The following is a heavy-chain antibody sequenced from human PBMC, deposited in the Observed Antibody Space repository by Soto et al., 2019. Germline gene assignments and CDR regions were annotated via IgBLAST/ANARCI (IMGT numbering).Heavy chain of an antibody. CDR3: ACLSLSGFGKYAMDF. V-gene: IGHV5-10-1*01. CDR2: IDPYGSYT. D-gene: IGHD3-10*01. CDR1: GYIFSNYW. J-gene: IGHJ6*04. Sequence: GESLKISCKGSGYIFSNYWISWVRQMPGKGLEWMGRIDPYGSYTNYSPSFQGHVTISVDKSISTAYLQWSSLKASDTAMYYCACLSLSGFGKYAMDFWGKGTTLTVSS.